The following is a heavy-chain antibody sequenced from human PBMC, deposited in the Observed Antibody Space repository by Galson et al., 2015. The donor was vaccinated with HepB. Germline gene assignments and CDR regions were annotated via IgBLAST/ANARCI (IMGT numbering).Heavy chain of an antibody. D-gene: IGHD6-19*01. J-gene: IGHJ4*02. CDR3: AKSHISSWSRYDGAVAGTGAGY. V-gene: IGHV3-30*18. CDR1: GFTFSSYG. Sequence: SLRLSCAASGFTFSSYGMHWVRQAPGKGLEWVAVISYDGSNKYYADSVKGRFTISRDNSKNTLYLQMNSLRAEDTAVYYCAKSHISSWSRYDGAVAGTGAGYWGQGTLVTVSS. CDR2: ISYDGSNK.